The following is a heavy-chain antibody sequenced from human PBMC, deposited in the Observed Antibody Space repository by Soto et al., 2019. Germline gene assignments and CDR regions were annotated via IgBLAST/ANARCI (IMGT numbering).Heavy chain of an antibody. CDR3: ARGIATGQLDP. CDR1: GYTFTRYT. CDR2: INPGNGNT. J-gene: IGHJ5*02. Sequence: QVQLVQSGAEVKKPGASVKISCKASGYTFTRYTMNWVRQAPGQRLEWMGWINPGNGNTKSSQKFQDRGIITRDTSASTAYMDLSSLRSEDTAVYYCARGIATGQLDPWGQGTLVTVSS. V-gene: IGHV1-3*01. D-gene: IGHD2-15*01.